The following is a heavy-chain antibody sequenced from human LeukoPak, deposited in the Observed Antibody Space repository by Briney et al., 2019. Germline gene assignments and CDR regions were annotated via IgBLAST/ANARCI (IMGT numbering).Heavy chain of an antibody. D-gene: IGHD6-13*01. Sequence: GGSLRLSCAASGFTFDEYTMSWVRQVPGKGLEWVSGINWNGGSTGYADSVKGRFTISRDNAKNSLYLQMNSLRAEDTAVYYCARDLMGIAYRGAFYYWGQGTLVTVSS. CDR1: GFTFDEYT. V-gene: IGHV3-20*04. J-gene: IGHJ4*02. CDR2: INWNGGST. CDR3: ARDLMGIAYRGAFYY.